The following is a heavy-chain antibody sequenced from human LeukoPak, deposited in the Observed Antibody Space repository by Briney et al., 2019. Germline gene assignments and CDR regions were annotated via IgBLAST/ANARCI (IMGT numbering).Heavy chain of an antibody. Sequence: PGGSLRLFCAASGFTFSSYAMSWVRQAPGKGLEWVSAISGSGGSAYYADSVKGRFTISRDNSKNTLYLQMNSLRAEDTAVYYCAQQLGYCSGGTCYFTYWGQGTLVTVSS. CDR1: GFTFSSYA. J-gene: IGHJ1*01. D-gene: IGHD2-15*01. CDR3: AQQLGYCSGGTCYFTY. CDR2: ISGSGGSA. V-gene: IGHV3-23*01.